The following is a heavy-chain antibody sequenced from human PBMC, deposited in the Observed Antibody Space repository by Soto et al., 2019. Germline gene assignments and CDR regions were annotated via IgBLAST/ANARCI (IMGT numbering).Heavy chain of an antibody. Sequence: EVQLVESGGDLVQPGGSLRLSCAVSGFTISFSKYWMHWLRQAPGKGLVWVARINGDGSSTTYADSVKGRFTISRDNAKNTLNLQMNNLRDEDTAVYYGARDETYTIVRGAAWGQGTLVTVSS. CDR3: ARDETYTIVRGAA. D-gene: IGHD3-10*01. CDR2: INGDGSST. J-gene: IGHJ5*02. CDR1: GFTISFSKYW. V-gene: IGHV3-74*01.